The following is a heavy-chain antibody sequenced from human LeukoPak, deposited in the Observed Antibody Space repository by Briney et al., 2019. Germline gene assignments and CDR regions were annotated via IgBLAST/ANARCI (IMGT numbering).Heavy chain of an antibody. D-gene: IGHD6-19*01. CDR3: ARILSSGWSRYYYYMDV. J-gene: IGHJ6*03. Sequence: GGSLRLSCAASGFTFSSYSMNWVRQAPGKGLEWVSSISSSSSYIYYADSVKGRFIISRDNAKNSLYLQMNSLRAEDTAVYYCARILSSGWSRYYYYMDVWGKGTTVTVSS. CDR1: GFTFSSYS. V-gene: IGHV3-21*01. CDR2: ISSSSSYI.